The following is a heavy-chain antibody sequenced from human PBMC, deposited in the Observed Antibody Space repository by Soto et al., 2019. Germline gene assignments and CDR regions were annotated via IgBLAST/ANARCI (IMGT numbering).Heavy chain of an antibody. CDR1: GFTFSSYG. CDR2: ISYDGSNK. J-gene: IGHJ4*02. Sequence: PGGSLRLSCAASGFTFSSYGMHWVRQAPGKGLEWVAVISYDGSNKYYADSVKGRFTISRDNSKNTLYLQMNSLRAEDTAVYFCAKGAYFDLLTGPSTRITFDYWGQGTLVTVS. D-gene: IGHD3-9*01. CDR3: AKGAYFDLLTGPSTRITFDY. V-gene: IGHV3-30*18.